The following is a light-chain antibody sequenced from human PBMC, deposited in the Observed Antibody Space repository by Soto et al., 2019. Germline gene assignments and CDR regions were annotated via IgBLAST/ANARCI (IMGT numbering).Light chain of an antibody. J-gene: IGLJ3*02. CDR1: SSNIGSNY. CDR3: AAWDDSLSGGV. CDR2: SNN. V-gene: IGLV1-47*02. Sequence: QTVVTQPPSASGTPGQRVTISCSGSSSNIGSNYLYWYQQLPGTAPKLLMYSNNQRPSGVPDRFSGSKSGTSASLAISGLRSEDEADYYCAAWDDSLSGGVFGGGTKLTVL.